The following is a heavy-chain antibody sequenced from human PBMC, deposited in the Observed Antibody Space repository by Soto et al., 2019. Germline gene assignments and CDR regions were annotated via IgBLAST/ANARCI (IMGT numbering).Heavy chain of an antibody. CDR2: FDPEDGKT. D-gene: IGHD3-22*01. Sequence: GASVKVSCKVSGYTVNELSIHWVRQAPGKGLEWLGGFDPEDGKTIYAQTLQGRLAMTEDTSADTAYMELSSLRSEDTAVYFCAALHETHSYDIDGYSYVTFDIWGQGTMVTVSS. J-gene: IGHJ3*02. CDR1: GYTVNELS. V-gene: IGHV1-24*01. CDR3: AALHETHSYDIDGYSYVTFDI.